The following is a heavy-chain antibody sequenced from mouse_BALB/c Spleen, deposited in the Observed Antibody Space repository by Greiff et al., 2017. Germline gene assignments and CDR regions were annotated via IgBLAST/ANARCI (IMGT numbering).Heavy chain of an antibody. V-gene: IGHV1S81*02. J-gene: IGHJ4*01. CDR3: TTTGVKFPYAMDD. CDR2: INPSNGGT. CDR1: GYTFTSYY. D-gene: IGHD1-1*01. Sequence: QVQLQQPGAELVKPGASVKLSCTASGYTFTSYYMYWVRRRPGQGLEWIGGINPSNGGTNFNEKFKSKATLTVDNSSSTAYMQLSSLTSEDSAVYYCTTTGVKFPYAMDDWGQGTSVTVSS.